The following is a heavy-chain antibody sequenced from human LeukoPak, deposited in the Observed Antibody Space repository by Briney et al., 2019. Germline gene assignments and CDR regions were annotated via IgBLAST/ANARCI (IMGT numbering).Heavy chain of an antibody. V-gene: IGHV3-53*01. CDR2: INSGGGT. Sequence: GGSLRLSCAVSGFTVSSNYMSWVRQAPGKGLEWVSVINSGGGTNNADSVKGRFTISRDNSKNTLYLQMNSLRAEDTAVYYCARAGFEYYFDYWGQGTLVTVSS. CDR1: GFTVSSNY. D-gene: IGHD3-10*01. J-gene: IGHJ4*02. CDR3: ARAGFEYYFDY.